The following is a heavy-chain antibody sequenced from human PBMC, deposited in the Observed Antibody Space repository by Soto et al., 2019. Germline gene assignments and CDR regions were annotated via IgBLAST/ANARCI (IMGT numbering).Heavy chain of an antibody. CDR2: ISYDGSNK. CDR3: AKGATYCSGGSCYSLAYLFDY. V-gene: IGHV3-30*18. J-gene: IGHJ4*02. D-gene: IGHD2-15*01. CDR1: GFTFSSYG. Sequence: VQLLESGGGVVQPGRSLRLSCAASGFTFSSYGMHWVRQAPGKGLEWVAVISYDGSNKYYADSVKGRFTISRDNSKNTLYLQMNSLRAEDTAVYYCAKGATYCSGGSCYSLAYLFDYWGQGTLVTVSS.